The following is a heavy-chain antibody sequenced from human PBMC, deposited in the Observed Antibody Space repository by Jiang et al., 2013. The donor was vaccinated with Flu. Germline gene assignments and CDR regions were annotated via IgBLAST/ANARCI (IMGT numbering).Heavy chain of an antibody. D-gene: IGHD6-13*01. J-gene: IGHJ5*02. CDR1: GGSISSYY. V-gene: IGHV4-59*01. CDR3: AKYHSSSAEEGPFDP. CDR2: IYYSGST. Sequence: GLVKPSETLSLTCTVSGGSISSYYWSWIRQPPGKGLEWIGYIYYSGSTNYNPSLKSRVTISVDTSKNQFSLKLSSVTAADTAVYYCAKYHSSSAEEGPFDPWGQGTLVTVSS.